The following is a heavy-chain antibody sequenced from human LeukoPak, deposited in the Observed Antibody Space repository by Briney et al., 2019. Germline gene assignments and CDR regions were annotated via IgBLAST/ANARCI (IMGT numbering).Heavy chain of an antibody. J-gene: IGHJ4*02. CDR1: EFSASNYW. CDR3: VREWAGGLAAAGTRIEGSY. D-gene: IGHD6-13*01. Sequence: GGSLRLSCVVSEFSASNYWMSWVRQAPGKGLEWVANIKQDGSQENYVDSMKGRFTISRDNAKNSVYLQMNGLLVEDTAVYYCVREWAGGLAAAGTRIEGSYWGQGTQVSVSS. CDR2: IKQDGSQE. V-gene: IGHV3-7*01.